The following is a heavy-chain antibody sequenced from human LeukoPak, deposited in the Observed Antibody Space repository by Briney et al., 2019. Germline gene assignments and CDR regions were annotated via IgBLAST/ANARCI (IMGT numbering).Heavy chain of an antibody. V-gene: IGHV3-53*01. CDR3: ARPYDSSGYYYY. Sequence: PGGSLRLSCAASGFTVSSNYMSWVRQAPGKGLEWVSVIYSGGSTYYADSVKGRLTISRDNSKNTLYLQMNSLRAEDTAVYYCARPYDSSGYYYYWGQGTLVTVSS. J-gene: IGHJ4*02. CDR2: IYSGGST. CDR1: GFTVSSNY. D-gene: IGHD3-22*01.